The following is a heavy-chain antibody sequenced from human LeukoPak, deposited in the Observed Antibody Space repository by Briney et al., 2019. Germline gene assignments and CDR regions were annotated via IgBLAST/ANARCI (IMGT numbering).Heavy chain of an antibody. CDR3: ARRQGLLWFGEARAFDI. Sequence: SETLSLTCAVYGGSFSGYYWSWIRQPPGKGLEWIGEINHSGSTNYNPSLKSRVTISVDTSKNQFSLKLSSVTAADTAVYYCARRQGLLWFGEARAFDIWGQGTMVTVSS. CDR2: INHSGST. V-gene: IGHV4-34*01. D-gene: IGHD3-10*01. CDR1: GGSFSGYY. J-gene: IGHJ3*02.